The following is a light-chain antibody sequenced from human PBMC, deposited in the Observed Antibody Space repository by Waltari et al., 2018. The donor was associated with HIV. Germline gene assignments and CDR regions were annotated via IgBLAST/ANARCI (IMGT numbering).Light chain of an antibody. V-gene: IGLV2-14*01. CDR3: SSYTSSSTLV. CDR1: SSDGGGYNY. J-gene: IGLJ1*01. CDR2: EVS. Sequence: QSALTQPASVSGSPGQSITISCTGTSSDGGGYNYVSWYQQHPGKAPKLMIYEVSNRPSGVSNRFSVSKSGNTASLTISGLQAEDEADYYCSSYTSSSTLVFGTGTKVTVL.